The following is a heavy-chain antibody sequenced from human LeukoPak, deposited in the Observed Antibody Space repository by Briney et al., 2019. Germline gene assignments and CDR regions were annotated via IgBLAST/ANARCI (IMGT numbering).Heavy chain of an antibody. CDR3: ARLAGRKNMVRGVIDY. D-gene: IGHD3-10*01. Sequence: SETLSLTCTVSGGSISSSSYYWGWIRQPPGKGLEWIGSIYYSGSTYYNPSLKSRVTISVDTSKNQFSLKLSSVTAADTAVYYCARLAGRKNMVRGVIDYWGQGTLVTVSS. CDR1: GGSISSSSYY. CDR2: IYYSGST. V-gene: IGHV4-39*07. J-gene: IGHJ4*02.